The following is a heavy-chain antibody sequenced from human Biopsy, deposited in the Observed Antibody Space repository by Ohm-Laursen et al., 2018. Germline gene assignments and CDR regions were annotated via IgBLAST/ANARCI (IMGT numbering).Heavy chain of an antibody. J-gene: IGHJ6*02. CDR2: IYSSGST. CDR3: ARVMTTIGYYYAMDV. Sequence: GTLSLTCNVSGGSISSYHWTWIRQPPGKGLEWLGYIYSSGSTNYNPSLQRRVTISVDTSKSQFSLKLTSVTAADTAVYYCARVMTTIGYYYAMDVWGQGTTVTVSS. CDR1: GGSISSYH. V-gene: IGHV4-59*01. D-gene: IGHD5-24*01.